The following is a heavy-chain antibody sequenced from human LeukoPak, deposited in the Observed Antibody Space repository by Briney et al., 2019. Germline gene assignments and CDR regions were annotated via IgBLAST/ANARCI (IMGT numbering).Heavy chain of an antibody. CDR3: ATESPLAMTTVTTFDY. V-gene: IGHV1-24*01. Sequence: GASVKVSCKVSGYTLTELSMHWVRQAPGKGLEWMRGFDPEDGETIYAQKFQGRVTMTEDTSTDTAYMELSSLRSEDTAVYYCATESPLAMTTVTTFDYWGQGTLVTVSS. J-gene: IGHJ4*02. CDR1: GYTLTELS. CDR2: FDPEDGET. D-gene: IGHD4-11*01.